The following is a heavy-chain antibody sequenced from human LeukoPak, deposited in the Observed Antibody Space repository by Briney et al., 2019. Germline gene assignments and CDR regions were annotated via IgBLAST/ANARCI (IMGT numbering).Heavy chain of an antibody. Sequence: PGGSLTLSCAASGFTFSSYWMHWVRQAPGQGPVWVSRIKSDGTTTTYADSVRGRFTISRDNAKNILYLQMDSLRAEDTAVYYCTRGQYYPDSSGFSLADYFHHWGQGSLVTVSS. CDR3: TRGQYYPDSSGFSLADYFHH. J-gene: IGHJ1*01. CDR1: GFTFSSYW. CDR2: IKSDGTTT. D-gene: IGHD3-22*01. V-gene: IGHV3-74*01.